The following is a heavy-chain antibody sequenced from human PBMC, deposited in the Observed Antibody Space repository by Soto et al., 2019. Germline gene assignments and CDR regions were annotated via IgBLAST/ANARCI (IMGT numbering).Heavy chain of an antibody. J-gene: IGHJ6*02. Sequence: QVQLQESGPGLVKPSETLSLSCNVSGGSISSDDFFWSWVRQHPARGLEWIGYIYHSGTTYYNPSLQSRITISVESSKTQFSLKLRSVTAADTAVYFCARDEGYGSGLSGGLDVWGQETAFTVS. CDR3: ARDEGYGSGLSGGLDV. V-gene: IGHV4-31*03. CDR2: IYHSGTT. CDR1: GGSISSDDFF. D-gene: IGHD3-10*01.